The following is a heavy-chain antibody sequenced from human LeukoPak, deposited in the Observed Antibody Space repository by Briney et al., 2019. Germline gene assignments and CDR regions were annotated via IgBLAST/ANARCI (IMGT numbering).Heavy chain of an antibody. Sequence: GESLKISCKGSGYSFTTYWIAWVRQMPGKGLEWMGIIYPGDSDIRYSPPFQGQVTISADKSINTAYLQWSSLRASDTAMYYCARSNNWYDYWGQGTLVTVSS. CDR1: GYSFTTYW. CDR2: IYPGDSDI. CDR3: ARSNNWYDY. J-gene: IGHJ5*01. V-gene: IGHV5-51*01.